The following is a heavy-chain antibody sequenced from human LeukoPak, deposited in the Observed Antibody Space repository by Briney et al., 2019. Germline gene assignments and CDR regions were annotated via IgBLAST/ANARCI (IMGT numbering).Heavy chain of an antibody. Sequence: GRSLRLSCAASGFTFSTSGMHWVRQAPGKGLEWVAVIWYDGSNKHYAESVKGRFSISRDNSKSTLYLQMNSLRAEDTAVYYCARDRGSYSSSSGLGYWGQGTLVTVSS. CDR2: IWYDGSNK. V-gene: IGHV3-33*01. CDR3: ARDRGSYSSSSGLGY. CDR1: GFTFSTSG. J-gene: IGHJ1*01. D-gene: IGHD6-6*01.